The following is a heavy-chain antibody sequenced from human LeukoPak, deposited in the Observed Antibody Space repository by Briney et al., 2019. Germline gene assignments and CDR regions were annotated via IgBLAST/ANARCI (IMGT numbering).Heavy chain of an antibody. D-gene: IGHD3-22*01. V-gene: IGHV3-48*03. CDR1: GFTFSSYE. CDR2: ISSSGSTI. CDR3: AKGIDSSGYYQRGGFDY. Sequence: PGGSLRLSCAASGFTFSSYEMNWVRQAPGKGLEWVSYISSSGSTIYYADSVKGRFTISRDNSKNTLYLQMNSLRAEDTAVYYCAKGIDSSGYYQRGGFDYWGQGTLVTVSS. J-gene: IGHJ4*02.